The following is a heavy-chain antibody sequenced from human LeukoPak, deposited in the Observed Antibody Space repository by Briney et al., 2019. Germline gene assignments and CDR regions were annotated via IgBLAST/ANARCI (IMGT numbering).Heavy chain of an antibody. CDR2: IIPIFGTA. CDR1: GGTFSSYA. Sequence: SVKVSSKASGGTFSSYAISWVRQAPGQGLEWMGGIIPIFGTANYAQKFQGRVTITADESTSTAYMELSSLRSEDTAVYYCARRGWSSQDAFDIWGQGTMVTVSS. CDR3: ARRGWSSQDAFDI. D-gene: IGHD6-19*01. V-gene: IGHV1-69*13. J-gene: IGHJ3*02.